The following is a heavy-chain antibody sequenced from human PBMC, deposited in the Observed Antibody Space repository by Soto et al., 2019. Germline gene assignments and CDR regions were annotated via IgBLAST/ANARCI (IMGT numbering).Heavy chain of an antibody. Sequence: TGGSLRLSCASSGFSFSSYAMHLVRQAPGKGLEWVALISYDGSNEYYADPVKGRFAISRDNSKNTLYLQMSGLRAEDTAVYYCARDRGYDSSGYYFMWGQGTLVTVSS. CDR2: ISYDGSNE. J-gene: IGHJ4*02. D-gene: IGHD3-22*01. CDR1: GFSFSSYA. V-gene: IGHV3-30*09. CDR3: ARDRGYDSSGYYFM.